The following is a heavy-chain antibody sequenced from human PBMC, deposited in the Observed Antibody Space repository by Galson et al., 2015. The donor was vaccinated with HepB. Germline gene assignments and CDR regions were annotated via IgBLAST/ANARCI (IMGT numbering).Heavy chain of an antibody. CDR3: TSRPYASKAVAVAGNL. Sequence: SLRLSCAASGFTFSGSAMHWVRQASGKGLEWVGRIRSKANSYATAYAASVKGRFTISRDDSKNTAYLQMNSLKTEDTAVYYCTSRPYASKAVAVAGNLWGQGTLVTVSS. CDR2: IRSKANSYAT. CDR1: GFTFSGSA. J-gene: IGHJ5*02. D-gene: IGHD6-19*01. V-gene: IGHV3-73*01.